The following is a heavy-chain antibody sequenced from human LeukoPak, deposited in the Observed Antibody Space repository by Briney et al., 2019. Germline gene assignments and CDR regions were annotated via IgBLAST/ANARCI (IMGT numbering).Heavy chain of an antibody. CDR2: IYYSGST. CDR3: ARVSEWGGNSARYAFDI. CDR1: RGSISSSTFY. V-gene: IGHV4-39*01. J-gene: IGHJ3*02. Sequence: SETLSLTCAVSRGSISSSTFYWAWIRQPPGKGLEWIGSIYYSGSTYYNPSLKSRVTISVDTSKNQFSLKLSSVTAADTAVYYCARVSEWGGNSARYAFDIWGQGTMVTVSS. D-gene: IGHD2-21*02.